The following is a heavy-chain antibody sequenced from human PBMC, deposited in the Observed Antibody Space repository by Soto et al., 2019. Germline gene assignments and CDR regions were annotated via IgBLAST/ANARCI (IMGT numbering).Heavy chain of an antibody. CDR1: GFTFSDYL. CDR2: IKQDGNEK. Sequence: EVQLVDSGGALVQPGESLRLSCAASGFTFSDYLMTWVRQAPGKGLEWVATIKQDGNEKYYVDSVKGRFTISRDNAKNSLYLQLTALRAEVSAVYSCAIGHLLPTWGPGTLVTVSS. V-gene: IGHV3-7*01. D-gene: IGHD1-1*01. CDR3: AIGHLLPT. J-gene: IGHJ4*02.